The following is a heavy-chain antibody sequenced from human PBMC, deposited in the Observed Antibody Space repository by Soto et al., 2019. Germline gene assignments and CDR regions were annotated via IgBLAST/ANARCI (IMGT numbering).Heavy chain of an antibody. J-gene: IGHJ4*02. Sequence: EVQLVESGGGLVQPGRSQRLSCAASGFTFDDYAMHWVRQAPGKGLEWVSRISWNSGRIGYADSVKGRFIISRDNAKNSLYLQMNSLRAEDTALYYCAKAVGSYGNFDYWGQGTLVTVSS. CDR2: ISWNSGRI. V-gene: IGHV3-9*01. CDR3: AKAVGSYGNFDY. D-gene: IGHD5-18*01. CDR1: GFTFDDYA.